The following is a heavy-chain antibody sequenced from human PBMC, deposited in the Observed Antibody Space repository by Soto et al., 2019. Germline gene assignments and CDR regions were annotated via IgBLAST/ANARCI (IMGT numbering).Heavy chain of an antibody. D-gene: IGHD5-12*01. Sequence: EAQLLESGGGSVQPGGSLRLSCAASGFTFSSHGMSWIRQAPGKGVEWISGLSRGGGSTYYVDSVKGRFTISRDNAKNTLDLIMKSLRVEDTALYYCARDGQYRTDGFDIWGQGTMVTVSS. J-gene: IGHJ3*02. CDR1: GFTFSSHG. CDR2: LSRGGGST. V-gene: IGHV3-23*01. CDR3: ARDGQYRTDGFDI.